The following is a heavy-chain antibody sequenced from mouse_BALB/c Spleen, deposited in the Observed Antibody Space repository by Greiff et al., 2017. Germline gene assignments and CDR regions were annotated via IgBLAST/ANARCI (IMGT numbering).Heavy chain of an antibody. J-gene: IGHJ1*01. CDR1: GYTFTDYN. Sequence: VQLQQSGPELVKPGASVKISCKASGYTFTDYNMHWVKQSHGKSLEWIGYIYPYNGGTGYNQKFKSKATLTVDNSSSTAYMELRSLTSEDSAVYYCARLGLWYFDVWGVGTTVTVSS. CDR3: ARLGLWYFDV. V-gene: IGHV1S29*02. CDR2: IYPYNGGT. D-gene: IGHD4-1*01.